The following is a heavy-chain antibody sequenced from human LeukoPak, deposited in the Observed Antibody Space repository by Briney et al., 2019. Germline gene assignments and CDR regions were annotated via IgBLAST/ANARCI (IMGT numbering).Heavy chain of an antibody. D-gene: IGHD3-9*01. J-gene: IGHJ4*02. CDR2: ISNSGSTI. V-gene: IGHV3-11*01. CDR3: ARGLRYFDF. CDR1: GFTFSDYY. Sequence: PGGSLRLSCAASGFTFSDYYMNWIRQAPGKGLEWVSYISNSGSTIYYSDSVKGRFTISRDNAKNSLYLQMNSLKAEDTAVYYCARGLRYFDFWGQGTLVTVSS.